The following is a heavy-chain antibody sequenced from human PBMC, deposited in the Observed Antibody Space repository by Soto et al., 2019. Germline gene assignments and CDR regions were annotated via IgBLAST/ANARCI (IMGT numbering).Heavy chain of an antibody. J-gene: IGHJ6*02. V-gene: IGHV1-58*01. CDR1: VFTFTSSA. D-gene: IGHD3-3*01. CDR3: AAAHDFWSGYYPHHYYYNGMDF. CDR2: IVVGSGNT. Sequence: SVKVACKAFVFTFTSSAVRWVRQARGQRLEWIGWIVVGSGNTNYAQKFQERVTINRDMSTSTAYMELSSLRSEDTAVYYCAAAHDFWSGYYPHHYYYNGMDFWGQGTTVTVSS.